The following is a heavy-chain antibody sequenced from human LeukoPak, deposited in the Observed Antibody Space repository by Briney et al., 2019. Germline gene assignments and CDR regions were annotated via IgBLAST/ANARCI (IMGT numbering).Heavy chain of an antibody. CDR3: ARGDSSGWSPEYFQH. V-gene: IGHV1-69*13. CDR2: IIPIFGTA. J-gene: IGHJ1*01. CDR1: GGTFSSYA. D-gene: IGHD6-19*01. Sequence: SVKVSCEASGGTFSSYAISWVRQAPGQGLEWMGGIIPIFGTANYAQKFQGRVTITADESTSTAYMELSSLRSEDTAVYYCARGDSSGWSPEYFQHWGQGTLVTVSS.